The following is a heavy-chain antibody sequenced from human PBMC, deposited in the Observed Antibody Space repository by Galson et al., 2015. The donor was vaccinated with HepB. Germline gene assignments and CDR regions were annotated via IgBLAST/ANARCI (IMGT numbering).Heavy chain of an antibody. CDR2: IFYSGLT. CDR1: GGSISMGGYY. Sequence: TLSLTCSASGGSISMGGYYWSWIRQHPEKGLEWIGYIFYSGLTYYNPSLKSRLTISIDTSQNQFFLRLSSVTAADTAVYYCARVYSVYDYFDYGGQGSLVTVSS. J-gene: IGHJ4*02. CDR3: ARVYSVYDYFDY. D-gene: IGHD5/OR15-5a*01. V-gene: IGHV4-31*03.